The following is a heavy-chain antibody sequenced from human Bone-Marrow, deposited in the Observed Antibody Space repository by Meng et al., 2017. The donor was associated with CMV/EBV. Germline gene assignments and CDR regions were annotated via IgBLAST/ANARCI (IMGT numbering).Heavy chain of an antibody. CDR3: AIPRGIAARPWNWFDP. D-gene: IGHD6-6*01. CDR1: GGSISSSSYY. CDR2: IYYSGST. J-gene: IGHJ5*02. Sequence: GSLRLSCTVSGGSISSSSYYWGWIRQPPGKGLEWIGSIYYSGSTYYNPSLKSRVTISVDTSKNQFSLKLSSVTAADTAVYYCAIPRGIAARPWNWFDPWGQGTLVTVSS. V-gene: IGHV4-39*07.